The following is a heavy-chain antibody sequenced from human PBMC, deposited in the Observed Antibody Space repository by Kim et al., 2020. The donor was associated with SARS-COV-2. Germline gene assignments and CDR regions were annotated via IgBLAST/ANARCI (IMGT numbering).Heavy chain of an antibody. CDR1: GFTFSSYW. J-gene: IGHJ4*01. CDR2: IKQDGSEK. V-gene: IGHV3-7*01. D-gene: IGHD3-3*01. CDR3: GRSHYDFWSGYLFDY. Sequence: GGSLRLSCAASGFTFSSYWMSWVRQAPGKGLEWVANIKQDGSEKYYVDSVKGRFTISRDNAKNSLYQQMNSLRAENTAVYYCGRSHYDFWSGYLFDYWGQGTLVTVSS.